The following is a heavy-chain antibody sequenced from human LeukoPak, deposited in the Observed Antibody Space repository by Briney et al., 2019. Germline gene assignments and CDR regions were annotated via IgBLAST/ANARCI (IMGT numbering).Heavy chain of an antibody. D-gene: IGHD3-22*01. Sequence: GGSLRLSCAASGFTYSGSAMHWVRQASGKGLEWVGRIRSKANSYATAYAASVKGRFTISRDDSKNTAYLQMNSLETEDTAVYYCTSPRYFTSGYYPFDYWGQGTLVTVSS. V-gene: IGHV3-73*01. CDR1: GFTYSGSA. J-gene: IGHJ4*02. CDR3: TSPRYFTSGYYPFDY. CDR2: IRSKANSYAT.